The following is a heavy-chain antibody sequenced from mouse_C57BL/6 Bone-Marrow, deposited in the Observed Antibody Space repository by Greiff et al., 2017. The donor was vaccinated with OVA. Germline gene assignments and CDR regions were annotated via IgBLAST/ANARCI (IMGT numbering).Heavy chain of an antibody. V-gene: IGHV1-39*01. D-gene: IGHD1-1*01. J-gene: IGHJ2*01. Sequence: VQLKQSGPELVKPGASVKISCKASGYSFTDYNMNWVKQSNGKSLEWIGVINPNYGTTSYNQKFKGKATLTVDQSSSTAYMQLNSLTSEDSAVYYCGAFAYYGSSSYYFDYWGQGTTLTVSS. CDR3: GAFAYYGSSSYYFDY. CDR1: GYSFTDYN. CDR2: INPNYGTT.